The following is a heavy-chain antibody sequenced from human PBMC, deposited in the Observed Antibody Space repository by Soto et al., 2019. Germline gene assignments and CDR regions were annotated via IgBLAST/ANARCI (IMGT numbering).Heavy chain of an antibody. D-gene: IGHD3-10*01. J-gene: IGHJ6*03. Sequence: GASVKVSCKASGYTFTSYGISWGRQAPGQGLEWMGWISAYNGNTNYAQKLQGRVTMTTDTSTSTAYMELRSLRSDDTAVYYCARRVRGGEYYYCYYMDVWGKGTTVTVSS. V-gene: IGHV1-18*01. CDR3: ARRVRGGEYYYCYYMDV. CDR2: ISAYNGNT. CDR1: GYTFTSYG.